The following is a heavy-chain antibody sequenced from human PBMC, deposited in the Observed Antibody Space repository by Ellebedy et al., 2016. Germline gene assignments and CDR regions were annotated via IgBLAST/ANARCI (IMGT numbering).Heavy chain of an antibody. CDR2: IKSKPDGGAI. CDR3: VTEISGAFHI. D-gene: IGHD2/OR15-2a*01. J-gene: IGHJ3*02. CDR1: GFTLTNAW. Sequence: GGSLRLSCSASGFTLTNAWMNWVRQTPEMGLEWVGLIKSKPDGGAIDYAAPVKGRFTISRDEAQNILYLHMSSLRTDDTAVYYCVTEISGAFHIWGQGTMVTVSS. V-gene: IGHV3-15*07.